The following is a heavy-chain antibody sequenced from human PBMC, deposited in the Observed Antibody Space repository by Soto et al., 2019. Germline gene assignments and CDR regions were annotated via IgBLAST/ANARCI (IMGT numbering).Heavy chain of an antibody. CDR1: GFTFTSYW. CDR3: ARLRFILTERDFDA. V-gene: IGHV3-7*05. D-gene: IGHD3-16*01. J-gene: IGHJ4*02. Sequence: EVQLVESGGGLVQPGWSLRLSCEASGFTFTSYWMSWVRQAPGKGLEWVANIKQDGTSKYYADSVKGRFTVSRDNAKTSLHLQMDSLRDDDTGVCRCARLRFILTERDFDAWGQGTLVTVSS. CDR2: IKQDGTSK.